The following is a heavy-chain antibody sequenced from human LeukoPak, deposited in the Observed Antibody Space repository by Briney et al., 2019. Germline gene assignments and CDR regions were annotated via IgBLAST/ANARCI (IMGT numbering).Heavy chain of an antibody. V-gene: IGHV3-30*14. CDR1: GFTFSSYA. Sequence: GGSLRLSCAASGFTFSSYAMHWVRQAPGKGLEWVAFIRYDGSNKYYADSVKGRFTISRDNSKNTLYLQMNSLRAEDTAVYYCARAGDFWSGYWNWGQGTLVTVSS. CDR3: ARAGDFWSGYWN. D-gene: IGHD3-3*01. J-gene: IGHJ4*02. CDR2: IRYDGSNK.